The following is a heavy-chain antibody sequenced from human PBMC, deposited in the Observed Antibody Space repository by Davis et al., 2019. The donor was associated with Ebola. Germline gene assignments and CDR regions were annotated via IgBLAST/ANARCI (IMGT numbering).Heavy chain of an antibody. J-gene: IGHJ4*02. D-gene: IGHD6-19*01. Sequence: PGGSLRLSCAASGFTFSSFGMHWVRQAPGKGLEWVAVISKDGSNEDYADSVRGRFTISRDKSKSTLFLQMDSLRPEDTAVYYCLAGTNYWGQGTQVIVSS. CDR2: ISKDGSNE. CDR1: GFTFSSFG. CDR3: LAGTNY. V-gene: IGHV3-30*03.